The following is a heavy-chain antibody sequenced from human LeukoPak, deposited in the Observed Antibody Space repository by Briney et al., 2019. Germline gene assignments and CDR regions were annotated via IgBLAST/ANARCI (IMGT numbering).Heavy chain of an antibody. Sequence: GGSLRLSCAASGFTFSSYGMSWVRQAPGKGLEWVSAISGSGDSTYYADSVKGRFTISRDNSKNTLYLQMNSLRAEDTAVYYCAKDTRTYYYDRSGYHQYNWFDPWGQGTLVTVSS. CDR3: AKDTRTYYYDRSGYHQYNWFDP. V-gene: IGHV3-23*01. CDR1: GFTFSSYG. CDR2: ISGSGDST. J-gene: IGHJ5*02. D-gene: IGHD3-22*01.